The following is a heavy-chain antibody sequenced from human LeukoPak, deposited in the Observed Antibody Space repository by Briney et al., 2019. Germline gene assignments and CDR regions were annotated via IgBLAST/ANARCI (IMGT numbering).Heavy chain of an antibody. CDR2: ISGSGGST. CDR1: GFTFSSYA. CDR3: AKDDGNHYLTDLEYFDL. J-gene: IGHJ2*01. V-gene: IGHV3-23*01. Sequence: GGSLRLSCAASGFTFSSYAMSWVRQAPGKGLEWVSAISGSGGSTYYADSVKGRFTISRDNSKNTLYLQMNSLRAEDTAVYYCAKDDGNHYLTDLEYFDLWGRGTLVTVSS. D-gene: IGHD2/OR15-2a*01.